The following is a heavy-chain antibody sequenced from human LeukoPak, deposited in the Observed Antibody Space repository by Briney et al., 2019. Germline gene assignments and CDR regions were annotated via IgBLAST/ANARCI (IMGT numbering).Heavy chain of an antibody. V-gene: IGHV1-2*06. CDR2: INPNSGGT. J-gene: IGHJ2*01. Sequence: ASVKVSCKASGYTFTGYYMHWVRQAPGQGLEWMGRINPNSGGTNYAQKFQGRATMTRDTSISTAYMELSRLRSDDTAVYYCARAPVEMATDLYWYFDLWGRGTLVTVSS. CDR1: GYTFTGYY. CDR3: ARAPVEMATDLYWYFDL. D-gene: IGHD5-24*01.